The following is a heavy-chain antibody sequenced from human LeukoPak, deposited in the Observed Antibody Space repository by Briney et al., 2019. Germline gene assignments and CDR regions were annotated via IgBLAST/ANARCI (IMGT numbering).Heavy chain of an antibody. D-gene: IGHD4-17*01. CDR2: ISAYNGNT. V-gene: IGHV1-18*01. CDR1: GYTFTSYG. CDR3: ASSDDYGDYGAQPQFDY. Sequence: ASVKVSCKASGYTFTSYGISWVRQAPGQGLEWMGWISAYNGNTNYAQKLQGRVTMTTDTSTSTAYMELRSLRSDDTAVYYCASSDDYGDYGAQPQFDYWGQGTLVTVSS. J-gene: IGHJ4*02.